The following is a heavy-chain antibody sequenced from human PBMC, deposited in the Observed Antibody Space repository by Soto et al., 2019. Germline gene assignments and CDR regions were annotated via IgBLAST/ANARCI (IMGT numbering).Heavy chain of an antibody. CDR1: GFTFSSYG. J-gene: IGHJ6*02. CDR3: AKDRWDIVVVPAAALRIGMDV. Sequence: PGGSLRLSCAASGFTFSSYGMHWVRQAPGKGLEWVAVISYDGSNKYYADSVKGRFTISRDNSKNTLYLQMNSLRAEDTAVYYCAKDRWDIVVVPAAALRIGMDVWGQGTTVTVSS. V-gene: IGHV3-30*18. D-gene: IGHD2-2*01. CDR2: ISYDGSNK.